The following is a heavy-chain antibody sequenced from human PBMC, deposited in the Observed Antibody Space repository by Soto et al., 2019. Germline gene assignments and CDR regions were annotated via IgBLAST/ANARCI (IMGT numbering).Heavy chain of an antibody. V-gene: IGHV3-23*01. J-gene: IGHJ4*02. CDR2: ISGSGGST. D-gene: IGHD3-22*01. Sequence: EVQLLESGGGLVQPGGSLRLSCAASGFTFSSYAMSWVRQAPGKGLEWVSAISGSGGSTYYADSVKGRFTISRDNSKNTLYLQMNSLRAEDTAVYYCAKLCAMIVVVKGVRYDYWGQGTLVTVSS. CDR1: GFTFSSYA. CDR3: AKLCAMIVVVKGVRYDY.